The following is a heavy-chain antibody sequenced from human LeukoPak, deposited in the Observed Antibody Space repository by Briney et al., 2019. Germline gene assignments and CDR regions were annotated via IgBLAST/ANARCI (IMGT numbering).Heavy chain of an antibody. CDR1: GGFISSGGYS. V-gene: IGHV4-30-2*01. Sequence: SSETLSLTCAVSGGFISSGGYSWSWIRQPPGKGLEWIGYIYHSGSTYYNPSLKSRVTISVDRSKNQFSLKLSSVTAADTAVYYCARGMTYYYDSSGYSFDYWGQGPWSPSPQ. CDR2: IYHSGST. J-gene: IGHJ4*02. D-gene: IGHD3-22*01. CDR3: ARGMTYYYDSSGYSFDY.